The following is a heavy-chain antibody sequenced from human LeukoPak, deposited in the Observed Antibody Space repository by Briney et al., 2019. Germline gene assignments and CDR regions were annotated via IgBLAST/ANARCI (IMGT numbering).Heavy chain of an antibody. CDR2: IRSKANSYAT. V-gene: IGHV3-73*01. CDR3: TRLVDY. CDR1: GFTFSGSA. Sequence: GGSLKLSCAASGFTFSGSAMHWVRQASGKGLEWVGRIRSKANSYATAYAASVKGRFTISRDDSKNTAYLQMNSLKTEDTAVYYRTRLVDYWGQGTLVTVSS. J-gene: IGHJ4*02.